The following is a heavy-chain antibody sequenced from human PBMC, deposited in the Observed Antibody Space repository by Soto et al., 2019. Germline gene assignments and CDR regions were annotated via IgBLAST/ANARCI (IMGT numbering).Heavy chain of an antibody. CDR2: ISAYNGNT. V-gene: IGHV1-18*01. CDR1: GYTFTSYG. CDR3: ARSIVVVTALDY. J-gene: IGHJ4*02. Sequence: ASVKVSCKASGYTFTSYGISWVRQAPGQGLEWMGWISAYNGNTKYAQKFQGRVTITTDTSASTAYMEVSSLRSEDTAVYYCARSIVVVTALDYWGQGTLVTVSS. D-gene: IGHD2-21*02.